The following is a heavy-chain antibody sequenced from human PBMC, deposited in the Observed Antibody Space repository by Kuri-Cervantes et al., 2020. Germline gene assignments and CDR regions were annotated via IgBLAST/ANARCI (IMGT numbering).Heavy chain of an antibody. J-gene: IGHJ6*02. CDR3: AREGSSYYDVLTGYYDYYYGMDV. CDR2: INPIFGKA. CDR1: GYTFTSYY. D-gene: IGHD3-9*01. V-gene: IGHV1-46*01. Sequence: ASVKVSCKASGYTFTSYYMHWVRQAPGQGLEWVGGINPIFGKANYAQKFQGRVTMTTDTSTSTAYMELRSLGSDDTAVYYCAREGSSYYDVLTGYYDYYYGMDVWGQGTTVTVSS.